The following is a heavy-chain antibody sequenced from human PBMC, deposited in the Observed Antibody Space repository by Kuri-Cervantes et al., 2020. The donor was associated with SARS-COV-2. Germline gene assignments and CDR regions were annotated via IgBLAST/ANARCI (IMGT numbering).Heavy chain of an antibody. CDR3: ARGHDRRVYFSTPAPYYFDF. CDR1: GFTVSSNY. D-gene: IGHD3-22*01. J-gene: IGHJ4*02. CDR2: IYSGGST. Sequence: GGSLRLSCAASGFTVSSNYMSWVRQAPGKGLEWVSVIYSGGSTSYADSVKGRFTISRGNSRNTLYLQMNSLRAEDTAVYYCARGHDRRVYFSTPAPYYFDFWGQGILVTVSS. V-gene: IGHV3-53*01.